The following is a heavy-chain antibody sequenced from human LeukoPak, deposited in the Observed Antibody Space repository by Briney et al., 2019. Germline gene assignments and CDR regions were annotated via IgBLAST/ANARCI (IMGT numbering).Heavy chain of an antibody. J-gene: IGHJ4*02. CDR2: IYYSGST. Sequence: LETLSLTRTVSGGSISSSGYYWGWIRQPPGKGLEWIGYIYYSGSTNYNPSLKSRVTISVDTSKNQFSLKLSSVTAADTAVYYCARQSISGSSLSYLDYWGQGTLVTVSS. CDR3: ARQSISGSSLSYLDY. V-gene: IGHV4-61*05. D-gene: IGHD3-22*01. CDR1: GGSISSSGYY.